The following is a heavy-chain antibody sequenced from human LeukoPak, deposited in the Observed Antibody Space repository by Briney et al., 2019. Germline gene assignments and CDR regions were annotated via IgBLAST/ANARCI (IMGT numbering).Heavy chain of an antibody. Sequence: PGRSLRLSCAASGFTFSSYAKHWVRQAPGEGLEWVAVISYDGGNKYYADSVKGRFTISRDNSKNTLYLQMNSLRAEDTAVYYCAREYTSRFDYWGQGTLVTVSS. V-gene: IGHV3-30-3*01. CDR2: ISYDGGNK. J-gene: IGHJ4*02. CDR1: GFTFSSYA. D-gene: IGHD2-2*01. CDR3: AREYTSRFDY.